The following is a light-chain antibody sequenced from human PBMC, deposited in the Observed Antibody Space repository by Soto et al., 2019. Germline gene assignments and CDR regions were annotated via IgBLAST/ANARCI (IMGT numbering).Light chain of an antibody. J-gene: IGLJ1*01. CDR2: EVS. CDR3: SSYAGNDILSV. Sequence: QSVLAQPPSASGSPGQSVTISCTGTSSDVGSYNYVSWYQQYPGKAPKLMIYEVSKRPSGVPDRFSGSKSVNTAALTVSGLQAEDEADYYCSSYAGNDILSVFGTGTKVTVL. V-gene: IGLV2-8*01. CDR1: SSDVGSYNY.